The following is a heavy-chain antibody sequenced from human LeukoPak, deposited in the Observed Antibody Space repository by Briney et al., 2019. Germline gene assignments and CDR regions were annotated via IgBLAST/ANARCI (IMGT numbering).Heavy chain of an antibody. J-gene: IGHJ4*02. CDR1: GGTFSSYA. CDR2: IIPIFGTA. Sequence: SVKVSCKASGGTFSSYAVSWVRQAPGQGLEWMGGIIPIFGTANYAQKFQGRATITTDESTSTAYMELSSLRSEDTAVYYCARDRTGTPLGYWGQGTLVTVSS. D-gene: IGHD1-1*01. CDR3: ARDRTGTPLGY. V-gene: IGHV1-69*05.